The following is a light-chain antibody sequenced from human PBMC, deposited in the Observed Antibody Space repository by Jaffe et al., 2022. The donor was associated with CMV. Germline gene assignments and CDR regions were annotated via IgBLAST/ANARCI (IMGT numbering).Light chain of an antibody. CDR3: GTWDDSLSAGV. Sequence: QSVLTQPPSMSAAPGQKVTISCSGSSSNIGSNYVSWYQKLPETAPKLLIYENNKRPSGIPDRFSGSKSATSATLGITGLQTGDEADYYCGTWDDSLSAGVFGGGTKLTVL. J-gene: IGLJ3*02. CDR2: ENN. CDR1: SSNIGSNY. V-gene: IGLV1-51*02.